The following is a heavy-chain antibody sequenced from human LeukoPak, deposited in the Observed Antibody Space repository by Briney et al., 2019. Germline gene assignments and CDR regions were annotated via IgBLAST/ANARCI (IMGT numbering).Heavy chain of an antibody. CDR3: ASDLMAEEALGGAFGG. V-gene: IGHV3-30*04. CDR2: ISYDGSNK. J-gene: IGHJ3*01. Sequence: GGSLRLSCAASGFTFSSCSMHWGRQPPGKGRHWVAVISYDGSNKYYTDTVKGRFTISRDNSKNTLYLKMNSVRGEDTAVYYCASDLMAEEALGGAFGGWGQGAMVTVA. CDR1: GFTFSSCS. D-gene: IGHD3-16*01.